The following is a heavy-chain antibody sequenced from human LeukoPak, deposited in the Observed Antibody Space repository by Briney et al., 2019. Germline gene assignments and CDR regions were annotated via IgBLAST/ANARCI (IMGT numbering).Heavy chain of an antibody. D-gene: IGHD4-17*01. CDR1: GFTFSSYA. V-gene: IGHV3-23*01. CDR3: AKDLTVTTREFDY. CDR2: ISGSGGST. J-gene: IGHJ4*02. Sequence: GGSLRLSCAASGFTFSSYATSWVRQAPGKGLEWVPAISGSGGSTYYADSVKGRFTISRDNSKNTLYLQMNSLRAEDTAVYYCAKDLTVTTREFDYWGQGTLVTVSS.